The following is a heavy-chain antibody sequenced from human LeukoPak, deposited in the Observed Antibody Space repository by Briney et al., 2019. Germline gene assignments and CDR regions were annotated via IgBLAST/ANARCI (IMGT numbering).Heavy chain of an antibody. CDR3: ARVAYRYSINDWSRTGLGAYATKYYYYMDV. J-gene: IGHJ6*03. CDR1: GGSFSDYS. V-gene: IGHV4-34*01. D-gene: IGHD3-9*01. Sequence: SETLSLTCAVYGGSFSDYSWTWIRQAPGEGLEWIGEINHNEGTNHNPSLVSRVIMSVDTSKNQFSLKVSSVTAADTAVYYCARVAYRYSINDWSRTGLGAYATKYYYYMDVWGKGTTVTVSS. CDR2: INHNEGT.